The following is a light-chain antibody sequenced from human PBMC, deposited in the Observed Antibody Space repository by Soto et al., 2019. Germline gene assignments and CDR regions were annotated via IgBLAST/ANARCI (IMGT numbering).Light chain of an antibody. CDR3: QQYNSYSGT. V-gene: IGKV1-5*03. CDR1: QNIYTW. Sequence: DIQMTQSPSSLSASVGDRVTITCRASQNIYTWLAWYQQKPGKAPKLLIYEASRLESGVPSRISGSGSWTEFTLTISSLQPDDFATYYCQQYNSYSGTFGQGTKVDIK. J-gene: IGKJ1*01. CDR2: EAS.